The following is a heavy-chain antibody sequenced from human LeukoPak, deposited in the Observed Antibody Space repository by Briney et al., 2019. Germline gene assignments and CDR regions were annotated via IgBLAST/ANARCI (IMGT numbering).Heavy chain of an antibody. CDR2: IKQDGSER. CDR1: GFIFSDYD. Sequence: GSLRLSCAASGFIFSDYDMSWIRQAPGKGLEWVANIKQDGSERYYVDSVRGRFSISRDNAKNSLYLQMNSLRAEDTAVYYCANHDRNDNYPTYYFDYWGQGTLVTVSS. D-gene: IGHD3-22*01. J-gene: IGHJ4*02. V-gene: IGHV3-7*02. CDR3: ANHDRNDNYPTYYFDY.